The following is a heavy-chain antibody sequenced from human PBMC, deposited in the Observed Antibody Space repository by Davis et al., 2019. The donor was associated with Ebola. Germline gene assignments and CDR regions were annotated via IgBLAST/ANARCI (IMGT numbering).Heavy chain of an antibody. CDR3: ARSHHSCSGGRCSTIYYYYYYMDV. V-gene: IGHV1-69*13. CDR2: IIPIFGTA. Sequence: SVKVSCKASGGTFSSYAISWVRQAPGQGLEWMGGIIPIFGTANYAQKFQGRVTITADESTSTVYMELSSLRSEDTAVYYCARSHHSCSGGRCSTIYYYYYYMDVWGKGTTVTVSS. D-gene: IGHD2-15*01. J-gene: IGHJ6*03. CDR1: GGTFSSYA.